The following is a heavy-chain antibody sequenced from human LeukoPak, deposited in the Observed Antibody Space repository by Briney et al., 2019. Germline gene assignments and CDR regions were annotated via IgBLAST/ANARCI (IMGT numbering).Heavy chain of an antibody. CDR2: ISSSSSYI. V-gene: IGHV3-21*01. J-gene: IGHJ6*02. D-gene: IGHD3-16*01. Sequence: KSGGSLRLSCAASGFTFSSYSMTWVRQAPGKGLEWVSSISSSSSYIYYADSVKGRFTISRDNAKNSLYLQMNSLRAEDTAVYYCARDWGYYYYYGMDVWGQGTTVTVSS. CDR1: GFTFSSYS. CDR3: ARDWGYYYYYGMDV.